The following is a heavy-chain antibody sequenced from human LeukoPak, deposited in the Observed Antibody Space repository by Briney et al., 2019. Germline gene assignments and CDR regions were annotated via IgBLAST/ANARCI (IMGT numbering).Heavy chain of an antibody. V-gene: IGHV3-30*02. CDR1: GFTFSSYG. J-gene: IGHJ4*02. CDR3: AKNRRASGGYAGAFDY. D-gene: IGHD5-12*01. Sequence: GGSLRLSCAAYGFTFSSYGIHWVRQAPGKGLEWVAFIGYDRNSKHYADSVKGRFTISGDNYKNTLYLQTNSLRTEDTAVYYCAKNRRASGGYAGAFDYWGQGTLVTVSS. CDR2: IGYDRNSK.